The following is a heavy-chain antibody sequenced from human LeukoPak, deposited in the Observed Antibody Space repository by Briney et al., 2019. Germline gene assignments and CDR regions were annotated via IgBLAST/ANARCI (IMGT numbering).Heavy chain of an antibody. CDR3: AREGGSFSFADY. CDR2: IWYDGSNR. V-gene: IGHV3-33*01. CDR1: GSIFSNAG. J-gene: IGHJ4*02. Sequence: PGGSLRLSCAASGSIFSNAGLHWVRQAPGKGLEWVAVIWYDGSNRHYADSVRGRFTISRDDSKNTLYLQMNSLRAEDTAMYYCAREGGSFSFADYWGQGTLVTVSS. D-gene: IGHD1-26*01.